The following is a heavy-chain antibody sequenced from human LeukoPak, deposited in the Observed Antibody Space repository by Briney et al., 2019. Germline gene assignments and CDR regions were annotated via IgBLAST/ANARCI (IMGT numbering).Heavy chain of an antibody. CDR1: GGTFSSYA. V-gene: IGHV1-69*05. CDR3: ARDGWDIVVVPAGHYFDY. CDR2: IIPIFGTA. D-gene: IGHD2-2*01. J-gene: IGHJ4*02. Sequence: SVKVSCKASGGTFSSYAISWVRQAPGQGLEWMGGIIPIFGTANYAQKLQGRVTMTTDTSTSTAYMELRSLRSDDTAVYYCARDGWDIVVVPAGHYFDYWGQGTLVTVSS.